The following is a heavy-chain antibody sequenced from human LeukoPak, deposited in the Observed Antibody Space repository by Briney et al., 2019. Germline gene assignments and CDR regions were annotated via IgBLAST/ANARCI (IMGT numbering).Heavy chain of an antibody. CDR2: ITTSGGST. CDR3: ATEGNGEFTVRSAFDI. V-gene: IGHV3-23*01. Sequence: GGSLRLSCAASGFTFSGYAMSWVRQAPGKGLEWVSTITTSGGSTYYADSVKGRFTVSRDNSKNTLYLQMNSLRAEDTAVYYCATEGNGEFTVRSAFDIWGQGTMVTVSS. CDR1: GFTFSGYA. D-gene: IGHD3-10*01. J-gene: IGHJ3*02.